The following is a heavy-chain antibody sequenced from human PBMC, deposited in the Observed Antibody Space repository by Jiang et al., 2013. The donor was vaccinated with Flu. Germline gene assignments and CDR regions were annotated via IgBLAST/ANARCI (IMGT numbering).Heavy chain of an antibody. V-gene: IGHV1-3*01. CDR3: ARALRVGYCSSTSCYRPAAPLHY. D-gene: IGHD2-2*01. Sequence: GAEVKKPGSSVKVSCKASGGTFSSYAISWVRQAPGQRLEWMGWINAGNGNTKYSQKFQGRVTITRDTSASTAYMELSSLRSEDTAVYYCARALRVGYCSSTSCYRPAAPLHYWGQGTLVTVSS. CDR2: INAGNGNT. J-gene: IGHJ4*02. CDR1: GGTFSSYA.